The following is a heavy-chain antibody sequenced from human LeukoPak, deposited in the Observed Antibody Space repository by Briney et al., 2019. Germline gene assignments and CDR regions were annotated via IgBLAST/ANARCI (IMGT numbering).Heavy chain of an antibody. J-gene: IGHJ5*02. Sequence: GRSLRLSCAASGFTFCSYAMHCVRQAPGKGLEWVAVISYDGSNKYYADSVKGRFTISRDNSKNTLYLQMNSLRAEETAVYYCASHWFDPWGQGTLVTVSS. CDR2: ISYDGSNK. CDR3: ASHWFDP. V-gene: IGHV3-30*04. CDR1: GFTFCSYA.